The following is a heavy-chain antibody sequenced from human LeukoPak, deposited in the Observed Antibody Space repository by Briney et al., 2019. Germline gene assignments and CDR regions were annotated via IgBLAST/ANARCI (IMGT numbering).Heavy chain of an antibody. D-gene: IGHD4-17*01. J-gene: IGHJ1*01. CDR1: GYTFTSYG. Sequence: GASVKVSCKASGYTFTSYGISWVRQAPGQGLEWMGWISAYNGNTNYAQKLQGRVTMTTDTSTSTAYMELRSLRSDDTAVYYCARDLPQYYGDYSYFQHWGQGTLVTVSS. CDR3: ARDLPQYYGDYSYFQH. V-gene: IGHV1-18*01. CDR2: ISAYNGNT.